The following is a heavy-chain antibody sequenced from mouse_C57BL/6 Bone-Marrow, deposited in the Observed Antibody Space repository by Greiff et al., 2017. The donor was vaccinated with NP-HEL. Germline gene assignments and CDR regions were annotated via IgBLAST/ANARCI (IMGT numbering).Heavy chain of an antibody. CDR2: IRNKANNHAT. Sequence: EVMLVESGGGLVQPGGSMKLSCAASGFTFSDAWMDWVRQSPEQGLEWVAEIRNKANNHATYYAESVKGRFTISRDDSKSSVYLQMNSLRAEDTGIYYCTRGGSSSPYAMDYWGQGTSVTVSS. D-gene: IGHD1-1*01. CDR1: GFTFSDAW. CDR3: TRGGSSSPYAMDY. J-gene: IGHJ4*01. V-gene: IGHV6-6*01.